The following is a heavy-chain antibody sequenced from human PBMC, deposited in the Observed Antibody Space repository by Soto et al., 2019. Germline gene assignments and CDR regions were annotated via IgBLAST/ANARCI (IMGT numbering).Heavy chain of an antibody. CDR3: ASCDSSGYPLFYFDY. J-gene: IGHJ4*02. Sequence: SETLSFTCAVSGGSISSGGYSWSWIRQHPGKGLEWIGYIYYSGSTYYNPSLKSRVTISVDTSKNQFSLKLSSVTAADTAVYYCASCDSSGYPLFYFDYWGQGTLVTVSS. CDR1: GGSISSGGYS. V-gene: IGHV4-31*11. D-gene: IGHD3-22*01. CDR2: IYYSGST.